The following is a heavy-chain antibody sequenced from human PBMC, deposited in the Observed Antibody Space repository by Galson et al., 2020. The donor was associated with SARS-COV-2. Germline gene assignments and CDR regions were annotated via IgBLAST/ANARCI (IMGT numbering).Heavy chain of an antibody. Sequence: ETSETLSLTSSVSGGYTSTTTYYWGWIRQPPGKGLEWTGSIYYTGNTYYNPSLRSRLTMSVDTSKNQFSLNLNSVTAADTAMYYCARHVLVRGRLGGMDVWGQGTTVTVSS. D-gene: IGHD2-8*02. CDR1: GGYTSTTTYY. J-gene: IGHJ6*02. V-gene: IGHV4-39*01. CDR2: IYYTGNT. CDR3: ARHVLVRGRLGGMDV.